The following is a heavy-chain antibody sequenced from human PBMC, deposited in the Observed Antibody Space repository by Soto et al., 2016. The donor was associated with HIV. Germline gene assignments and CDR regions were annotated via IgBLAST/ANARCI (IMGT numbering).Heavy chain of an antibody. CDR3: ARDLVDYSLGIIVLDY. CDR2: ISSSSSTI. Sequence: EVQLVESGGGLVQPGGSLRLSCAASGFTFSSYSMNWVRQAPGKGLEWVSYISSSSSTIYYADSVKGRFTISRDNAKNSLYLQMNSLRAEDTAVYYCARDLVDYSLGIIVLDYVGQGTLVTVSS. V-gene: IGHV3-48*01. CDR1: GFTFSSYS. D-gene: IGHD3-16*02. J-gene: IGHJ4*02.